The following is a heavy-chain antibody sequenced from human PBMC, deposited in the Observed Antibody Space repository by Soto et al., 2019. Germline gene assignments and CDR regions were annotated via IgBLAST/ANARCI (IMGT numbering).Heavy chain of an antibody. D-gene: IGHD1-26*01. CDR1: GFTFSMYV. CDR3: ARVGASFYGSWDS. Sequence: QVQLVESGGGVVQPGRSLRLCCAASGFTFSMYVMPWVRQAPGKGLEWVAVMAYDGNREYYGDSVKGRFFVSRDNSKNTLYLQMNSLRPEDTAVYYCARVGASFYGSWDSWGQGALVTVSS. CDR2: MAYDGNRE. V-gene: IGHV3-30-3*01. J-gene: IGHJ4*02.